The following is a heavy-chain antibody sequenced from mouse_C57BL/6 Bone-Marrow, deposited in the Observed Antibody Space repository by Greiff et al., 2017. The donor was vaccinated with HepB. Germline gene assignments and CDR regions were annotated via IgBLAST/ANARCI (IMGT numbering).Heavy chain of an antibody. V-gene: IGHV14-2*01. J-gene: IGHJ4*01. Sequence: EVKLLESGAELVKPGASVKLSCTASGFNIKDYYMHWVKQRTEQGLEWIGRIDPEDGETKYAPKFQGKATITADTSSNTAYLQLSSLTSEDTAVYYCASLTGTGYYAMDYWGQGTSVTVSS. CDR3: ASLTGTGYYAMDY. CDR2: IDPEDGET. D-gene: IGHD4-1*01. CDR1: GFNIKDYY.